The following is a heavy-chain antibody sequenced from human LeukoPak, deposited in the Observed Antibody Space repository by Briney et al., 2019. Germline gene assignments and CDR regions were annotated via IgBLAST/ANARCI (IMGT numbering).Heavy chain of an antibody. D-gene: IGHD4-17*01. V-gene: IGHV4-39*07. Sequence: PSETLSLTCTVSGGSISSSSYYWGWIRQPPGKGLEWIGSIYYSGSTYYNPSLKSRVTISVDTSKNQFSLKLTSVTAADTAIYYCARDFSRGDPSVWGRGTLVTVPS. CDR3: ARDFSRGDPSV. CDR2: IYYSGST. CDR1: GGSISSSSYY. J-gene: IGHJ4*02.